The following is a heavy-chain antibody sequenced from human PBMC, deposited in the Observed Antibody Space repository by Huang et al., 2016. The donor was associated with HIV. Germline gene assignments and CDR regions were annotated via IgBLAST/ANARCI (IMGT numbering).Heavy chain of an antibody. V-gene: IGHV3-30*18. CDR3: AKGGSAAAVLDF. CDR2: ISYDDKTK. CDR1: GFTFSSYG. D-gene: IGHD6-13*01. J-gene: IGHJ4*02. Sequence: QVQLVESGGGVVQPGRSLRISCAASGFTFSSYGMHWVRQGPGKGLEWVAVISYDDKTKYYADSVKGRFSISRDNSKTTVYLQLNRRRLEDTAVYYCAKGGSAAAVLDFWGQGTLVTVSS.